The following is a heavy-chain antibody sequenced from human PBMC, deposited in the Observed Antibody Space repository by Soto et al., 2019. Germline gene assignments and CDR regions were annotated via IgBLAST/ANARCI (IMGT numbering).Heavy chain of an antibody. Sequence: GGSLRLSCAASGFTFSSYAMHWVRQAPGKGLEWVAVISYDGSNKYYADSVKGRFTISRDNSKNTLYLQMNSLRAEDTVVYYCARDLPTYYYDSSGYYPDAFDIWGQGTMVTVSS. CDR1: GFTFSSYA. CDR3: ARDLPTYYYDSSGYYPDAFDI. D-gene: IGHD3-22*01. CDR2: ISYDGSNK. J-gene: IGHJ3*02. V-gene: IGHV3-30-3*01.